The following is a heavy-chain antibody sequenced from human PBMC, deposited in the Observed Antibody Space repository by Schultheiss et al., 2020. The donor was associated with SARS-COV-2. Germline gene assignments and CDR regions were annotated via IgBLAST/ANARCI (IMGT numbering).Heavy chain of an antibody. J-gene: IGHJ5*02. CDR3: ARSAGWFDP. CDR1: GMSFIDYY. CDR2: SNAGNGNT. V-gene: IGHV1-3*02. Sequence: ASVKVSCKASGMSFIDYYIHWVRQAPGQGLEWMGWSNAGNGNTKYSQEFQGRVTMTTDTSTSTAYMELRSLRSDDTAVYYCARSAGWFDPWGQGTLVTVSS.